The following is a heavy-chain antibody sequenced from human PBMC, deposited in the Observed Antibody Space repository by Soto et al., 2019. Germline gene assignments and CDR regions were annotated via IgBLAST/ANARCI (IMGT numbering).Heavy chain of an antibody. D-gene: IGHD3-10*01. V-gene: IGHV5-10-1*01. J-gene: IGHJ6*02. CDR1: GYSFTSYW. CDR2: IDPSDSYT. CDR3: AGPTALGLYYYGIDV. Sequence: GESLKISCKGSGYSFTSYWISWVRQMPGKGLEWMGRIDPSDSYTNYSPSFQGHVTISADKSISTAYLQWSSLKASDTAMYYCAGPTALGLYYYGIDVWRQLPTVPVS.